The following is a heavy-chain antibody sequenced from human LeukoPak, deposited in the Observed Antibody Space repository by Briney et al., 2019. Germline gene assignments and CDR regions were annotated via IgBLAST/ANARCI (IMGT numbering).Heavy chain of an antibody. D-gene: IGHD3-10*01. CDR3: ARGEWFGDY. Sequence: KPSETLSLTXAVYGGSFSGYYWSWIRQPPGKGLEWIGEINHSGSTNYNPSLKSRVTISVDTSKNRFSLKLSSVTAADTAVYYCARGEWFGDYWGQGTLVTVS. CDR1: GGSFSGYY. CDR2: INHSGST. J-gene: IGHJ4*02. V-gene: IGHV4-34*01.